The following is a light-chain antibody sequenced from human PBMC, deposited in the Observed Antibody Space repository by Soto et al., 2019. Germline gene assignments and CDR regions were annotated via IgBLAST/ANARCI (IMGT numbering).Light chain of an antibody. CDR2: SNN. CDR3: AAWDDSLNGVV. Sequence: QLVLTQPPSASGTPGQRVTISCSGSSSNIGSNNVNWYQQLPGTAPKLLIYSNNQRPSGVPDRFSGSKSGTSASLAIRGLQSEDEADYYCAAWDDSLNGVVFGGGTQLTVL. V-gene: IGLV1-44*01. CDR1: SSNIGSNN. J-gene: IGLJ2*01.